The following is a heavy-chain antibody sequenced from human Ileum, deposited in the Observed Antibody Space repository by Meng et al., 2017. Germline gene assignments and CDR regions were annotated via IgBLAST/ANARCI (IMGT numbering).Heavy chain of an antibody. J-gene: IGHJ4*02. CDR2: ISGNGDYT. D-gene: IGHD6-13*01. V-gene: IGHV3-11*01. Sequence: GESLKISCSTSGFTFSDFHMSWIRQAPGKGLEWVSHISGNGDYTYYADSVKGRLTISRDNTKNSVYLQMSNLRAEDTALYYCARDGYSGSWYPCYFDYWGQGTPVTVSS. CDR3: ARDGYSGSWYPCYFDY. CDR1: GFTFSDFH.